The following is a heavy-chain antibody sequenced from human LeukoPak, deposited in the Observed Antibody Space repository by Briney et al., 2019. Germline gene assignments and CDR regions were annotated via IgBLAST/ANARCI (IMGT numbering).Heavy chain of an antibody. V-gene: IGHV3-23*01. Sequence: GGSLRLSCAASGFTFSSYAMSWVRQAPGKGLEWVSAISGSGGSTYYADSVKGRFTISRDNSKNTLYLQMNSLRAEDTAVYYCARDPIDYYDSSGYYYTYGYFDLWGRGTLVTVSS. CDR3: ARDPIDYYDSSGYYYTYGYFDL. J-gene: IGHJ2*01. CDR2: ISGSGGST. D-gene: IGHD3-22*01. CDR1: GFTFSSYA.